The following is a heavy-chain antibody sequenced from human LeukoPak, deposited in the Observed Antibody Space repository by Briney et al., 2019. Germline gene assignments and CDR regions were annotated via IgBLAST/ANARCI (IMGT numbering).Heavy chain of an antibody. CDR1: GGSISSSSYY. CDR2: IYYSGST. Sequence: PSETLSLTCTVSGGSISSSSYYWGWIRQPPGKGLEWIGSIYYSGSTYYNPSLKSRVTISVDTSKNQFSLKLSFVTAADTAVYYCARYLRVVVAAKYYFDYWGQGTLVTVSS. J-gene: IGHJ4*02. D-gene: IGHD2-15*01. CDR3: ARYLRVVVAAKYYFDY. V-gene: IGHV4-39*01.